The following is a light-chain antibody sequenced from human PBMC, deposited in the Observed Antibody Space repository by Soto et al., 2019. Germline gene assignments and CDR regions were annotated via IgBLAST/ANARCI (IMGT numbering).Light chain of an antibody. J-gene: IGKJ1*01. Sequence: EVVMTQSPDTLSVSPGERATLSCRASQSVSSTLAWYQQKLGQAPRLLIHGASTRATGISARFSGSGSGTEFTLTISSLQSEDFAIYYCQQYKNWPRTFGQGTKGDVK. CDR3: QQYKNWPRT. CDR2: GAS. V-gene: IGKV3-15*01. CDR1: QSVSST.